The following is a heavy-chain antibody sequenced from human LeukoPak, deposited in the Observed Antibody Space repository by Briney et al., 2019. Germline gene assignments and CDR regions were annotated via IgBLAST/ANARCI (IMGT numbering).Heavy chain of an antibody. D-gene: IGHD3-16*02. V-gene: IGHV4-61*02. J-gene: IGHJ5*02. CDR1: GGSISSGSYY. CDR2: IYTSGST. Sequence: PSETLSLTCTVSGGSISSGSYYWSWIRQTAGKRLEWIGRIYTSGSTDYNPSLYSRVTISLDTSKNQFSLRLSSVTAADTAVYYCARGGVMITFGGVIVIDFRPDNWFDPWGQGTLVTVSS. CDR3: ARGGVMITFGGVIVIDFRPDNWFDP.